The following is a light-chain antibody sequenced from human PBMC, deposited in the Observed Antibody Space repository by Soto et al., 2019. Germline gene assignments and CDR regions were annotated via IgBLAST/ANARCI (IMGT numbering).Light chain of an antibody. CDR1: QSVNIH. V-gene: IGKV3D-15*01. Sequence: EIVMTQSPATLSVSPGERATLSCRASQSVNIHLAWYQQKPGQAPRLLIYGASARATGIPAKFSGSGSGTEFTLTISSLQSEDFAIYYCQQYKNGWTFGQGTKVDIK. CDR3: QQYKNGWT. J-gene: IGKJ1*01. CDR2: GAS.